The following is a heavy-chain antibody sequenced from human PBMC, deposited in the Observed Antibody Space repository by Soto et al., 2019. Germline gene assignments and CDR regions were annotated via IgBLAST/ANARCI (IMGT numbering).Heavy chain of an antibody. D-gene: IGHD2-21*01. CDR1: GVSLNTDDTW. Sequence: QVQLQESGSGLVKPSQSLSLTCTVSGVSLNTDDTWWSWIRQSPGKGLEFIGYYHSGGSTYYDASIRSRVIISADTSTSQFSLKLSSVPVADTAVYFCVRIRKMESGNDSGLDVWCQGTTVTVSS. CDR3: VRIRKMESGNDSGLDV. CDR2: YHSGGST. J-gene: IGHJ6*01. V-gene: IGHV4-30-4*01.